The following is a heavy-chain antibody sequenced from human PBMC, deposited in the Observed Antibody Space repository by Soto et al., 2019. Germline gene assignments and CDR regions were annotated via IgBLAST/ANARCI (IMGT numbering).Heavy chain of an antibody. D-gene: IGHD2-2*01. V-gene: IGHV3-30*04. J-gene: IGHJ6*02. CDR1: GFTFSSYA. CDR3: ARANCSSTSCPNYYYYDMDV. Sequence: PGGSLRLSCAASGFTFSSYAMHWVRQAPGKGLEWVAVISYDGSNKYYADSVKGRFTIPRDNSKNTLYLQMNSLRAEDTAVYYCARANCSSTSCPNYYYYDMDVWGQGTTVTVSS. CDR2: ISYDGSNK.